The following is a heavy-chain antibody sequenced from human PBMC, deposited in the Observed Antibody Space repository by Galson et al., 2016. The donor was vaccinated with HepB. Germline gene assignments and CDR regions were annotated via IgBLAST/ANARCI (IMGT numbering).Heavy chain of an antibody. Sequence: SLRLSCAASGFTFTSHAVHWVRQAPGQGLQWVAVISYDGSNKYYAASVKGRFTLSRDNPKNTLYLQMNSLTTEDTAVYYCAKDLCSGGSCNLGWFDPWGQGTLVTVPS. CDR1: GFTFTSHA. CDR2: ISYDGSNK. J-gene: IGHJ5*02. D-gene: IGHD2-15*01. CDR3: AKDLCSGGSCNLGWFDP. V-gene: IGHV3-30*18.